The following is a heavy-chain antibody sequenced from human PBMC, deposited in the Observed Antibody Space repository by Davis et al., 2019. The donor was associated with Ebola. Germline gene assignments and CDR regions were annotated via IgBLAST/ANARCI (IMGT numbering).Heavy chain of an antibody. CDR3: ARHSSRWGVAGSPY. D-gene: IGHD6-13*01. CDR1: GFTFSSYS. J-gene: IGHJ4*02. CDR2: ISCSSSYI. Sequence: GESLKISCAASGFTFSSYSMNWVRQAPGKGLEWVSSISCSSSYIYYADSVKGRFTISRDNAKNSLYLQMNSLRAEDTAVYYCARHSSRWGVAGSPYWGQGTLVTVSS. V-gene: IGHV3-21*01.